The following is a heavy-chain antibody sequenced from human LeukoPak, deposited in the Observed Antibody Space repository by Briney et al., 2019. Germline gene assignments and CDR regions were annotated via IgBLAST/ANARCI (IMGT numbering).Heavy chain of an antibody. CDR2: IYYSGST. D-gene: IGHD3-22*01. J-gene: IGHJ4*02. Sequence: SETLSLTCTVSGGSISGYYLNWIRQPPGKGLEWIGYIYYSGSTNYNPSLKSRVTISVDTSKNQFSLKLSSVTAADTAVYYCARHDAPYYYDSSGFDYWGQGTLVTVSS. CDR1: GGSISGYY. CDR3: ARHDAPYYYDSSGFDY. V-gene: IGHV4-59*08.